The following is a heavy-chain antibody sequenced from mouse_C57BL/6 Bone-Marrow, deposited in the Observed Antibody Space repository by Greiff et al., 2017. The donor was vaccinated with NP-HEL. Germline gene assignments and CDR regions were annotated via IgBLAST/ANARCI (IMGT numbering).Heavy chain of an antibody. CDR2: ISNGGGST. V-gene: IGHV5-12*01. J-gene: IGHJ1*03. CDR3: ARNYGSSVWYFDV. D-gene: IGHD1-1*01. CDR1: GFTFSDYY. Sequence: EVMLVESGGGLVQPGGSLKLSCAASGFTFSDYYMYWVRQTPEKRLEWVAYISNGGGSTYYPDNVKGRFTISRDNAKNTLYLQMSRLKSEDTAMYYCARNYGSSVWYFDVWGTGTTVTVSS.